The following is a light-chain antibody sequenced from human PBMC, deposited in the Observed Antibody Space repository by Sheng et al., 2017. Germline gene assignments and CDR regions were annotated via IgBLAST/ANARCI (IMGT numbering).Light chain of an antibody. V-gene: IGKV3-15*01. CDR2: AAS. CDR1: QSVSSK. Sequence: EIVMTQSPATLSVSPGERATLSCRASQSVSSKLAWYQQKPGQAPRLLIYAASTRATGIPARFSGSGSGXEFTLTISSLQSEVFVVYYCQQYDSGLSFGGGPRWR. CDR3: QQYDSGLS. J-gene: IGKJ4*01.